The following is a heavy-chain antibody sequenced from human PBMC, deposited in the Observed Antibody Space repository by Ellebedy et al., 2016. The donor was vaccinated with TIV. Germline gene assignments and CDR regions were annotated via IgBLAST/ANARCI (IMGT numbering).Heavy chain of an antibody. Sequence: GGSLRLXXAASGFTFSSHNMNWVRQAPGKGLEWVSSISTTSSYIYYADSVKGRFTISRDNAKNSLYLQMNSLRAEDTAVYYCVRARPYCGGDCFSFGNWGQGSLVTVSS. CDR3: VRARPYCGGDCFSFGN. CDR2: ISTTSSYI. D-gene: IGHD2-21*02. V-gene: IGHV3-21*01. J-gene: IGHJ4*02. CDR1: GFTFSSHN.